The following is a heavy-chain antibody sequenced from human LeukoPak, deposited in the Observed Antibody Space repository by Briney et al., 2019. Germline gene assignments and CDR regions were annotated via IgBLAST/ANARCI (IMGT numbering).Heavy chain of an antibody. Sequence: SAPTLVNPTQTLTLTCTFSGFSRSTSGVGVGWIRQPPGKALEWLALIYWDDDKRYSPSLKSRLTITKDTSKNQVVLTMTNMDPVDTATYYCAHSVGGYDYVWGSYRYDYFDYWGQGTLVTVSS. CDR1: GFSRSTSGVG. V-gene: IGHV2-5*02. CDR3: AHSVGGYDYVWGSYRYDYFDY. D-gene: IGHD3-16*02. J-gene: IGHJ4*02. CDR2: IYWDDDK.